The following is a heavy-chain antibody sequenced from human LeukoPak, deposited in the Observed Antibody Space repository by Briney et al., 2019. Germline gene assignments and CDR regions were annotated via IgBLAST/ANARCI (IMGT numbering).Heavy chain of an antibody. J-gene: IGHJ4*02. CDR2: VSGSGEST. V-gene: IGHV3-23*01. Sequence: PGGSLRLSCAASGFTFSTYAMNWVRQAPGKGLEWVSSVSGSGESTDYADSVKGRFTISRDNSKNTLYLQMNSLSAEDTAVYYCAKDPPSSGTTFDYWGQGTLVTVSS. CDR1: GFTFSTYA. CDR3: AKDPPSSGTTFDY. D-gene: IGHD2/OR15-2a*01.